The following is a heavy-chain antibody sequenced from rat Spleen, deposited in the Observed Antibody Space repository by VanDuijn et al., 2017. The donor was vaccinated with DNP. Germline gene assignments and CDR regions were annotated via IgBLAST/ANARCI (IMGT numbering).Heavy chain of an antibody. CDR2: ISYDGSST. V-gene: IGHV5-7*01. D-gene: IGHD4-3*01. CDR3: ARHNSGYAMDA. CDR1: GFTFSNYD. Sequence: EVQLVESGGGLVQPGRSMKLSCAASGFTFSNYDMAWVRQAPKKGLEWVATISYDGSSTYYRDSVKGRFTISRDNAKSTLYLQRDSLRSEDTATYYCARHNSGYAMDAWGQGVLVTVSS. J-gene: IGHJ4*01.